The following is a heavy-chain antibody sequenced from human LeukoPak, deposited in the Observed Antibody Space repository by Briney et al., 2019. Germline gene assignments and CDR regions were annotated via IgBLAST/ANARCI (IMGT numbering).Heavy chain of an antibody. D-gene: IGHD2-8*01. CDR2: IYHSGST. Sequence: SETLSLTCTVSGYSISSGYYWGWIRQPPGKGLEWIGSIYHSGSTYYNPSLKSRVTISVDTSKDQFSLKLRSVTAADTAVYYCARVTSRLGVCDYWGQGSLVTVSS. J-gene: IGHJ4*02. CDR3: ARVTSRLGVCDY. V-gene: IGHV4-38-2*02. CDR1: GYSISSGYY.